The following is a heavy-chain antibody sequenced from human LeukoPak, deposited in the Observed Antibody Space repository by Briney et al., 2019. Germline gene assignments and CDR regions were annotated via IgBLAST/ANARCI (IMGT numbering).Heavy chain of an antibody. J-gene: IGHJ4*02. CDR3: TTGWGSLGY. D-gene: IGHD7-27*01. CDR2: IKSKTDGGTT. Sequence: GGSLRLSCAASGFTFSNAWMSWVRQAPGKGLEWVCRIKSKTDGGTTDYAAPVKGRFTISRDDSKNTLYLQMNSLKTEDTAVYYCTTGWGSLGYWGQGTLVTVSS. V-gene: IGHV3-15*01. CDR1: GFTFSNAW.